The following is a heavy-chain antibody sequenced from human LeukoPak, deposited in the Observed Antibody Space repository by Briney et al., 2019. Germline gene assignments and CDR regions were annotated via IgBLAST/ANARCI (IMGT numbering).Heavy chain of an antibody. CDR3: EREREDCSSSSCYEEFDC. CDR2: ISGSGSTT. Sequence: PGGPLRLSCVASGFPFSSYEMIWIRQAPGKGLEGVSYISGSGSTTYYADPVRGRFTTSRDNAENSLYLQMNNLRAEDSAIYYGEREREDCSSSSCYEEFDCWGQGTLVTVSA. J-gene: IGHJ4*02. D-gene: IGHD2-2*01. V-gene: IGHV3-48*03. CDR1: GFPFSSYE.